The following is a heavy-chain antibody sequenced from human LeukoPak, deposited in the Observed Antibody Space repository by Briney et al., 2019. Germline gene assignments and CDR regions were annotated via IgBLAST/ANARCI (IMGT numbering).Heavy chain of an antibody. CDR1: GYTFTGYY. Sequence: ASVKVSCKACGYTFTGYYMHWVRQAPGQGLEWMGWINPNSGGTNYAQKFQGRVTMTRDTSISTAYMELSRLRSDDTAVYYCARDRSSGWYDPFDYWGQGTLVTVSS. D-gene: IGHD6-19*01. V-gene: IGHV1-2*02. J-gene: IGHJ4*02. CDR2: INPNSGGT. CDR3: ARDRSSGWYDPFDY.